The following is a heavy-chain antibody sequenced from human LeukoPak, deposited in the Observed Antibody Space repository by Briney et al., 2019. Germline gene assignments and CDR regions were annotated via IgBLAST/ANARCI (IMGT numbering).Heavy chain of an antibody. D-gene: IGHD3-9*01. J-gene: IGHJ6*03. Sequence: GGSLRLSCAASGFTFSDYYMSWIRQAPGKGLEWVSYISSSGSTIYYADSVKGRFTISRDNAKNSLYLQMNSLRAEDTAVYYCARGFEARYHYYYYMDVWGKGTTVTVSS. CDR3: ARGFEARYHYYYYMDV. CDR1: GFTFSDYY. V-gene: IGHV3-11*01. CDR2: ISSSGSTI.